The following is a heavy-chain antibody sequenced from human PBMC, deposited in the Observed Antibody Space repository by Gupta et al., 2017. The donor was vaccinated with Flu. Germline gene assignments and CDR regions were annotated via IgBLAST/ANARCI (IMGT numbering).Heavy chain of an antibody. D-gene: IGHD1-20*01. CDR2: IYKTGDRT. J-gene: IGHJ4*02. Sequence: SCAASGFTFGSYAMSWVRQAPGKGLEWVSAIYKTGDRTYYADSVEGRFTISRDNSRNTLYLQMNSLRAEDTAIYYCVKDTARYFDYWGQGTLVTVXS. V-gene: IGHV3-23*01. CDR1: GFTFGSYA. CDR3: VKDTARYFDY.